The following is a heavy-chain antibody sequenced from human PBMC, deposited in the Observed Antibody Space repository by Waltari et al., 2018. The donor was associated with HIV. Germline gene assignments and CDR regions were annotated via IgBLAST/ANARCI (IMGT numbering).Heavy chain of an antibody. D-gene: IGHD1-26*01. Sequence: EERVMESGGGLVQPGVYLILSCAAWVFSVCSYWMHWVRQAPGKGLECVSFVKIDGVTTKYADSVKGRFTISRDNAKNTVYLQMNSLRAEDTAVYYCATGAIDAFEIWGQGTKVTVSS. CDR3: ATGAIDAFEI. J-gene: IGHJ3*02. CDR1: VFSVCSYW. V-gene: IGHV3-74*03. CDR2: VKIDGVTT.